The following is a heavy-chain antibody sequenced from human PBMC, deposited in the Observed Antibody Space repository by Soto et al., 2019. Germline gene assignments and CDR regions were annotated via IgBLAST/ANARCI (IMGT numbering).Heavy chain of an antibody. J-gene: IGHJ4*02. CDR1: GFSFGGYA. CDR2: IRSNAYEGTA. V-gene: IGHV3-49*03. CDR3: TQTTRTLHS. Sequence: EVQMVESGGGLVEPGRSLRLSCTASGFSFGGYAISWFRQAPGTELEWIGFIRSNAYEGTADYAASVKGRFTISRDDSKSIAYLQMNSLKTEDTALYYCTQTTRTLHSWGQGTLVTVSS. D-gene: IGHD4-4*01.